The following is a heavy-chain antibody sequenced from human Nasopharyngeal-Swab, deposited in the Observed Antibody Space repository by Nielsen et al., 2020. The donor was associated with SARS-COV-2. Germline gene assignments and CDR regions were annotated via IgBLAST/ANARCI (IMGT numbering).Heavy chain of an antibody. CDR2: IYYSGST. CDR1: GGSISSGGYY. V-gene: IGHV4-31*03. D-gene: IGHD2-21*02. J-gene: IGHJ4*02. CDR3: ARESAYCGGDCYIDY. Sequence: SETLSLTCTVSGGSISSGGYYWSWIRQHPGKGLEWIGHIYYSGSTYYNPSLKSRVTISVDTSKNQFSLKLSSVTAADTAVYYCARESAYCGGDCYIDYWGQGTLVTVSS.